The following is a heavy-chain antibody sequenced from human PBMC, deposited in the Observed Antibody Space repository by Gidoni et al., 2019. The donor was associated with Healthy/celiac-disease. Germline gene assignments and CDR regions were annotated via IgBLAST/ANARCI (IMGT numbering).Heavy chain of an antibody. CDR1: GLTDRSIY. CDR2: LYSVCST. D-gene: IGHD6-19*01. V-gene: IGHV3-53*01. Sequence: EGQKVECGGGWIQPGGARRLSCAAAGLTDRSIYMGWVRQAPGKWLVWGSVLYSVCSTYSADSVKCRFTISSDTSKNALYLHMIGLRAEDTAVYFCSAYSSGWYRGDDAFDIWGQGTMVTVSS. J-gene: IGHJ3*02. CDR3: SAYSSGWYRGDDAFDI.